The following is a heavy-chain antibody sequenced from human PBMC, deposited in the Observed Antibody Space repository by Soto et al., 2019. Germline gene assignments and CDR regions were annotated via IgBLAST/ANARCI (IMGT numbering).Heavy chain of an antibody. V-gene: IGHV3-23*01. Sequence: EVQLLESGGGLVQPGGPLRLSGAASGSTFSSKPMSGARQAPGRGREWVSVISGGGGSTYYADSVKGRFTISRDNSKNTLYLQMNSLRAEDTAVYYCAKDGDIVLGESDYWGQGTLVTVSS. CDR2: ISGGGGST. CDR3: AKDGDIVLGESDY. J-gene: IGHJ4*02. CDR1: GSTFSSKP. D-gene: IGHD2-15*01.